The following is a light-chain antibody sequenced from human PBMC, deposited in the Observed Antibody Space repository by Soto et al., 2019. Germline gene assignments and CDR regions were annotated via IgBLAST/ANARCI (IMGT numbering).Light chain of an antibody. CDR2: DAS. CDR3: QQRSDWPPLT. J-gene: IGKJ4*01. V-gene: IGKV3-11*01. CDR1: QSISTF. Sequence: EVVLTQSPATLSLSPGDRATLSCSASQSISTFLTWYQQKPGQAPRLLIYDASTRATGIPPRFSGTGSGTDFTLTISSLEPEDFAVYYCQQRSDWPPLTFGGGTKVDI.